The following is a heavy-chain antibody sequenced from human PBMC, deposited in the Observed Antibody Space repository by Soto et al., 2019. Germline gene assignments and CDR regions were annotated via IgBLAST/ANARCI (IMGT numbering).Heavy chain of an antibody. V-gene: IGHV3-7*01. Sequence: PGGSLRLSCAASGFTFSSYWMSWVRQAPGKGLEWVANIKPDGSEKYYVDSVKGRFTISRDDAKNSLYLEMNSLRAEDTTVYYCAGLSPYWGQGALVTVSS. CDR1: GFTFSSYW. CDR3: AGLSPY. CDR2: IKPDGSEK. J-gene: IGHJ4*02. D-gene: IGHD3-16*02.